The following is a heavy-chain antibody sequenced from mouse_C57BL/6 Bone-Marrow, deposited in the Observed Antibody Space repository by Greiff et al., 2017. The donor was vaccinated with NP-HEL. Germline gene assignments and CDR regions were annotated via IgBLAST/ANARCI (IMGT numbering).Heavy chain of an antibody. Sequence: QVQLQQSGAELVKPGASVKISCKASGYAFSSYWMNWVKQRPGKGLEWIGQIYPGDGDTNYNGKFKGKATLTADKSSSTAYMQLSSLTSEDSAVYFCARDYDGPYYAMDYWGQGTSVTVSS. V-gene: IGHV1-80*01. CDR3: ARDYDGPYYAMDY. J-gene: IGHJ4*01. D-gene: IGHD2-4*01. CDR1: GYAFSSYW. CDR2: IYPGDGDT.